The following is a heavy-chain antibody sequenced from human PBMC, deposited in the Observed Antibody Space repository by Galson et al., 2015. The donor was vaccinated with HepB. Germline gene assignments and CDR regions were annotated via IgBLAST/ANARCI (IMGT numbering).Heavy chain of an antibody. CDR1: GYTFTNYA. J-gene: IGHJ4*02. V-gene: IGHV1-3*01. CDR2: INVANGAI. CDR3: AREDYCDSGKCYLLY. Sequence: SVKVSCKASGYTFTNYAVQWVRQAPGQRPEWVGWINVANGAIHYSQKFQGRVTITRDTSASTAYMDLSSLRSEDTAVYYCAREDYCDSGKCYLLYWGQGTLVTVSS. D-gene: IGHD3-10*01.